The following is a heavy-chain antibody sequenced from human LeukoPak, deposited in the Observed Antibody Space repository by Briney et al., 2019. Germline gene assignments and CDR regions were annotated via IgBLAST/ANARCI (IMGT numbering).Heavy chain of an antibody. CDR3: ARGWSYYGSGSYYIDPHFDY. CDR1: GYTFTGYY. Sequence: ASVKVSCKASGYTFTGYYMHWVRQAPGRGLEWMGWINPNSGGTNYAQKFQGRVTMTRDTSISTAYMELSRLRSDDTAMYYCARGWSYYGSGSYYIDPHFDYWGQGTLVTVSS. D-gene: IGHD3-10*01. CDR2: INPNSGGT. V-gene: IGHV1-2*02. J-gene: IGHJ4*02.